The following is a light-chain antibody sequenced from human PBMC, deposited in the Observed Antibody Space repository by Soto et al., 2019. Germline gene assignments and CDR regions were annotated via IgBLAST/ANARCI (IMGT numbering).Light chain of an antibody. Sequence: ETLMTQSPATLSVSPGERATLSCRASQSVSTNLAWFQQKPGQAPRLLIYGASTRATGIPARFGGSGSGTDFTLTISSLQSEDFAVYYCQQYNNWPPAITFGPGTKVDIK. CDR1: QSVSTN. V-gene: IGKV3-15*01. J-gene: IGKJ3*01. CDR3: QQYNNWPPAIT. CDR2: GAS.